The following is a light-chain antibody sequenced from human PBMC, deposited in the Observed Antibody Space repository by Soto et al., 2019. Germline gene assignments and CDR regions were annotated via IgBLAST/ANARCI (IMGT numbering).Light chain of an antibody. CDR1: QDIRND. Sequence: IKMTQSPSSLSASVGDRVTITCRASQDIRNDVGWYQQKPGKAPKLLIYAASTLQSGVPSRFSGSGSGIHFTLTIISLQTEDFDTYYCLQDYNFPRTFGQVTKVEIK. V-gene: IGKV1-6*01. J-gene: IGKJ1*01. CDR2: AAS. CDR3: LQDYNFPRT.